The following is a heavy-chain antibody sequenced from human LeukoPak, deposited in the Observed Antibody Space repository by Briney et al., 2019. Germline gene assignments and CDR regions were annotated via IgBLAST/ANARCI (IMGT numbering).Heavy chain of an antibody. CDR2: ISGSSRPI. CDR3: ARDYSYGFLN. CDR1: GFTFSSYS. V-gene: IGHV3-48*01. Sequence: PGGSLRLSCAASGFTFSSYSMNWARQAPGRGLKWVSYISGSSRPIYYADSVKGRFTISRDNAKNSLYLQMNSLRAEDTAVYYCARDYSYGFLNWGQGTLVTVSS. D-gene: IGHD5-18*01. J-gene: IGHJ4*02.